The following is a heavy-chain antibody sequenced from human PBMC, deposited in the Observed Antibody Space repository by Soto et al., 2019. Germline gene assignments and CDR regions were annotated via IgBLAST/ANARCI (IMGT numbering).Heavy chain of an antibody. Sequence: QVQLVQSGAEVKKPGSSVTVSCKASGGTFSSYAISWVRQAPGHGLEWVGVITPMYGTTNFAHKFQGRVTISADKSTSTAYMELRSLRSEDTAVYYCATDQVNNIAAAGQFDYWGQGTPVTVSS. CDR3: ATDQVNNIAAAGQFDY. J-gene: IGHJ4*02. V-gene: IGHV1-69*06. CDR1: GGTFSSYA. D-gene: IGHD6-13*01. CDR2: ITPMYGTT.